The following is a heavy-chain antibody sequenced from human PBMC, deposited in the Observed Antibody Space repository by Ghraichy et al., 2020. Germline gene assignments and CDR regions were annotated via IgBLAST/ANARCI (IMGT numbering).Heavy chain of an antibody. D-gene: IGHD2-21*02. V-gene: IGHV4-4*07. Sequence: SETLSLTCTVSGGSITTYYWTWLRQPAEKGLEWIGRISGSEITNYNPSLRSRVTMSVDTSKSQFSLRLRSVTAADTAVYYCARDRGDVVGFDYWGQGTLVTVSS. J-gene: IGHJ4*02. CDR2: ISGSEIT. CDR1: GGSITTYY. CDR3: ARDRGDVVGFDY.